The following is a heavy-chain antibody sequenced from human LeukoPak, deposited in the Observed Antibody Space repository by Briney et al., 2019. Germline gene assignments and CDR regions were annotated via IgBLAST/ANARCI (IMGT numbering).Heavy chain of an antibody. CDR3: ARVDYYDSSGYYEV. Sequence: GGSLRLSCAASGFTFSSYNMNWVRQAPGKGLEWVSSITSGSSYIYYADSVKGRFTISRDNAKNSLYLQMNSLRAEDTAVYYCARVDYYDSSGYYEVWGQGTLVTVSS. CDR1: GFTFSSYN. V-gene: IGHV3-21*01. D-gene: IGHD3-22*01. CDR2: ITSGSSYI. J-gene: IGHJ4*02.